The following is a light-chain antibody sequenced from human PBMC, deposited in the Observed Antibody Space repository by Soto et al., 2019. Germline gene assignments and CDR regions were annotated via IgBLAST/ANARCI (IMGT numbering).Light chain of an antibody. CDR1: RSLSSSY. CDR2: AAS. J-gene: IGKJ2*01. V-gene: IGKV3-20*01. Sequence: EIVLTQSPGTLSLSPGERATLSCSASRSLSSSYVVWYQQKPGQAPRLRIYAASRRATGIPDRCSGSGSATEYTLTVSRLEPEDYAVYYCQQQGTFGQGTKLEIK. CDR3: QQQGT.